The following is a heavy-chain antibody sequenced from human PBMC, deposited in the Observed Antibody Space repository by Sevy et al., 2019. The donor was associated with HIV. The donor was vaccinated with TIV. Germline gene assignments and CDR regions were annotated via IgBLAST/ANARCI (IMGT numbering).Heavy chain of an antibody. V-gene: IGHV3-66*01. J-gene: IGHJ4*02. D-gene: IGHD3-22*01. CDR2: IYSGGST. CDR1: GFTVSSNY. Sequence: GSLRLSCAASGFTVSSNYMSWVRQAPGKGLEWVSVIYSGGSTYYADSVKGRFTISRDNSKNTLYLQMNSLRAEDTAVYYCARDLAYYDSSGTVDYWGQGTLVTVSS. CDR3: ARDLAYYDSSGTVDY.